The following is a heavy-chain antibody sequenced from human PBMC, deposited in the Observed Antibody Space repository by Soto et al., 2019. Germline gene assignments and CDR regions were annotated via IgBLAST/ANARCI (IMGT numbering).Heavy chain of an antibody. D-gene: IGHD2-15*01. CDR1: ELTFSNAW. V-gene: IGHV3-15*01. Sequence: EVQLVESGGGLVKPGGSLRLSCAASELTFSNAWMSWVRQAPGKGLEWVGRIKSKSDDGTTDYAAPLKGRFIISRDDSKNTGFLQMSRLKTEDTGGYYCTTDPMRCSRVSCYGPFDHWGQGTLVPVSS. CDR2: IKSKSDDGTT. J-gene: IGHJ4*02. CDR3: TTDPMRCSRVSCYGPFDH.